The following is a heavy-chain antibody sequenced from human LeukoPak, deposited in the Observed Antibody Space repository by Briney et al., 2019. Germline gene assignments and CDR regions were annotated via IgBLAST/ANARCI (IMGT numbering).Heavy chain of an antibody. Sequence: PSETLSLTCAVYVGSFSGYYGSWVRQPPAKGLELIGEINHSGSTNFNPSLKSRVTISVDTSKNQFSLKLSSVTAADTAVYYCASIFGQWLVGYYYYMDVWGKGTTVTVSS. D-gene: IGHD6-19*01. CDR2: INHSGST. CDR3: ASIFGQWLVGYYYYMDV. J-gene: IGHJ6*03. V-gene: IGHV4-34*01. CDR1: VGSFSGYY.